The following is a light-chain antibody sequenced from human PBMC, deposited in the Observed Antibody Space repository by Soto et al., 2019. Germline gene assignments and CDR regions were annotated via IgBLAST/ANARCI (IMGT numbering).Light chain of an antibody. CDR3: QQYNDWPRT. Sequence: EIVMTQSLVTLSVSPGERATLSCRASQSVATNLAWYQQKPGQAPGLLIFDASTRATGVPVRFSGSGSGTEFSLTISSLQSEDSAVYYCQQYNDWPRTFGQGTKVEIK. CDR2: DAS. J-gene: IGKJ1*01. V-gene: IGKV3-15*01. CDR1: QSVATN.